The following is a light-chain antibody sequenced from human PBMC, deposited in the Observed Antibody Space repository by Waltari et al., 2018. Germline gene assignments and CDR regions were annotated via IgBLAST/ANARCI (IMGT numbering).Light chain of an antibody. J-gene: IGKJ2*03. CDR2: RIS. CDR3: MQASHWPYS. CDR1: QSLVHSNGGTF. V-gene: IGKV2-30*02. Sequence: DVVITQSPLSLPVTLGQSASISCRARQSLVHSNGGTFLNWFHQRPGQSPRRLIYRISNRDSGVPDRFSGSVSGTGFTLNISRVEAEDVGVYYCMQASHWPYSFGQGTKLEI.